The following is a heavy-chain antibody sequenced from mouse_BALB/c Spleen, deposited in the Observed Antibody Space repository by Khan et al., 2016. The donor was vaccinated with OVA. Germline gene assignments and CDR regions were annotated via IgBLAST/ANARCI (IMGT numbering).Heavy chain of an antibody. Sequence: EVELVESGGGLVQPGGSRKLSCAASGFTFSSFGMHWVRQAPEKGLEWVAYISSGSSTIYYADTVKGRFTISRDNPKNTLFLQMTSLRSEGTAMYYCARGMGPPFDYWGQGTTLTVSS. CDR2: ISSGSSTI. J-gene: IGHJ2*01. CDR3: ARGMGPPFDY. D-gene: IGHD4-1*01. V-gene: IGHV5-17*02. CDR1: GFTFSSFG.